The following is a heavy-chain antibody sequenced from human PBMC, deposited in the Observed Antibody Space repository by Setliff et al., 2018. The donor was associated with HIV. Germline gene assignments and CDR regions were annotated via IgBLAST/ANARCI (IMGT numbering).Heavy chain of an antibody. D-gene: IGHD3-9*01. Sequence: ASVKVSCKASGYTFTSYAVNWVRQAPGQGLEWVGWIHTNTGDPTYAQGFTGRFVFSFDTSVSTAYLQISGLEAEDTAVYYCASFSGYIDWSTHNWFDPWGQGTLVTVSS. CDR1: GYTFTSYA. CDR2: IHTNTGDP. CDR3: ASFSGYIDWSTHNWFDP. V-gene: IGHV7-4-1*02. J-gene: IGHJ5*02.